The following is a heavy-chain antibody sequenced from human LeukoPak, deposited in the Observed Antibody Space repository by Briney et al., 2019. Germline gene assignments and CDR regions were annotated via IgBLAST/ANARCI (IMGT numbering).Heavy chain of an antibody. CDR3: ARGSYEEMAAKDY. V-gene: IGHV3-33*01. D-gene: IGHD5-24*01. Sequence: GGSLRLSCAASGFTFSTYGMHWVRQAPGKGLEWVAVIWYDGSDKYYADSVKGRFTISRDNSKNTLYLQMNSLRGEDTAVYYCARGSYEEMAAKDYWGQETQVTVSS. J-gene: IGHJ4*02. CDR2: IWYDGSDK. CDR1: GFTFSTYG.